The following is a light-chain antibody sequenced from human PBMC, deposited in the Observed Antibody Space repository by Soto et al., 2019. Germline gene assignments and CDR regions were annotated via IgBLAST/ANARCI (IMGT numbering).Light chain of an antibody. J-gene: IGLJ1*01. CDR1: SSDVGGYNY. V-gene: IGLV2-14*01. Sequence: QSVLTQPASVSGSPGQSITISCTGTSSDVGGYNYVSWYQQHPGKAPTLMIYDVSNRPSGVSNRFSGSKSGNTASLTISGLQAEDEADYSCSSYTSSSTPCVFGTGTKLTVL. CDR2: DVS. CDR3: SSYTSSSTPCV.